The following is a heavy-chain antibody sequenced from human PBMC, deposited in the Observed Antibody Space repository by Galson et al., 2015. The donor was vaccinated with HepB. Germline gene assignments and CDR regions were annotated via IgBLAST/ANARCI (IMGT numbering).Heavy chain of an antibody. D-gene: IGHD6-13*01. CDR2: ISASGGST. J-gene: IGHJ2*01. CDR1: GFTFSTYA. CDR3: AKDSSSWPDWYFDV. Sequence: SLRLSCAASGFTFSTYAMSWVRQAPGKGLEWVSGISASGGSTYYADSVKGRFTISRDNSKNTLYLQMNSLRAEDTAVFYCAKDSSSWPDWYFDVWGRGTLVSVSS. V-gene: IGHV3-23*01.